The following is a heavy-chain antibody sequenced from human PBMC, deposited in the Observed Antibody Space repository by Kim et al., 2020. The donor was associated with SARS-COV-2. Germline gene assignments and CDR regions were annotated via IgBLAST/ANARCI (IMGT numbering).Heavy chain of an antibody. CDR1: GFTFSSYA. J-gene: IGHJ6*02. CDR3: AKDRSREARITMIVVVINPSGMDV. CDR2: ISGSGGST. V-gene: IGHV3-23*01. D-gene: IGHD3-22*01. Sequence: GGSLRLSCAASGFTFSSYAMSWVRQAPGKGLEWVSAISGSGGSTYYADSVKGRFIISRDNSKNTLYLQMNSLRAEDTAVYYCAKDRSREARITMIVVVINPSGMDVWGQGTTVTVSS.